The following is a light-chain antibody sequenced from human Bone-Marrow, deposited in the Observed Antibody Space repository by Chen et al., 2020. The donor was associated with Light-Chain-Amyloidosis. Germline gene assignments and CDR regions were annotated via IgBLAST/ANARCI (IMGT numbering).Light chain of an antibody. V-gene: IGLV6-57*03. CDR2: EDN. Sequence: NFMLTQPHSVSESPGKTVIISCTRSGGSIASNYVQWYQQRPCSAPTTVIYEDNQRPSGVPDRFSGSIDSSSNSASLTISGLKTEDEADYYCQSYDSTNRVFGGGTKLTVL. CDR1: GGSIASNY. CDR3: QSYDSTNRV. J-gene: IGLJ3*02.